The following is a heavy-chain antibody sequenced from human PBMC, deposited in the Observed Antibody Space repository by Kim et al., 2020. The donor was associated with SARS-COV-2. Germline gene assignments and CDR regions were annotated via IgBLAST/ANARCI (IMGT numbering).Heavy chain of an antibody. CDR2: IISLLDIP. V-gene: IGHV1-69*04. D-gene: IGHD3-9*01. Sequence: SVKVSCKASGGTFRSYAISWVRQAPGLGLEWMRRIISLLDIPNYAPKFQGRVTITADKSTSTAYMELSSLRSVDTAVYYFATEDRAQVYDILTDSYIRQYYFDQWGQGTLVTVSS. CDR1: GGTFRSYA. CDR3: ATEDRAQVYDILTDSYIRQYYFDQ. J-gene: IGHJ4*02.